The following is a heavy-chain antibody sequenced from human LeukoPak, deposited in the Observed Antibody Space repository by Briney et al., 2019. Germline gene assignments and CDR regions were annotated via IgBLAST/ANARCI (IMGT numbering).Heavy chain of an antibody. V-gene: IGHV3-30*04. Sequence: PGGSLRLSCAASGFTFSRHAMHWVRQAPGKGLEWVAVISHDGSNEYYADSVKGRFTISRDNSKNTLYLQVNSLRGEDAAVYFCAGVIGTDGYLYYFDYWGQGTLVTVSS. D-gene: IGHD5-24*01. CDR3: AGVIGTDGYLYYFDY. CDR2: ISHDGSNE. J-gene: IGHJ4*02. CDR1: GFTFSRHA.